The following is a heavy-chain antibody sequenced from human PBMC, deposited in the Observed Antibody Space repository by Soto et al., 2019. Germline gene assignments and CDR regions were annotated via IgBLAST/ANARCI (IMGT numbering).Heavy chain of an antibody. V-gene: IGHV3-48*01. CDR3: ARRPIADRQALDY. D-gene: IGHD6-6*01. CDR1: GFTFSSFH. J-gene: IGHJ4*02. Sequence: GGSRRLSCAASGFTFSSFHMNWVRQAPGRGLEWVAYITSSSDTIYYSDSVKGRFTISRDNSKNTLYLQMNSLRAEDTAVYYCARRPIADRQALDYWGQGTLVTVSS. CDR2: ITSSSDTI.